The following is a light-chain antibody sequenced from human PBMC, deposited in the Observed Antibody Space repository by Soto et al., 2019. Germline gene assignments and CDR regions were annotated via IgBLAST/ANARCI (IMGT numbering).Light chain of an antibody. CDR2: DVS. CDR1: SSEVSGYNY. V-gene: IGLV2-14*01. J-gene: IGLJ1*01. Sequence: QSALTQPASVSGSPGQSITISCTGTSSEVSGYNYVSWYQQHPGKAPKLMIYDVSNRPSGVSNRFSGSKSGNTASLTISGLQAEDEADYYCSSYTSSSTLLFGTGTRSPS. CDR3: SSYTSSSTLL.